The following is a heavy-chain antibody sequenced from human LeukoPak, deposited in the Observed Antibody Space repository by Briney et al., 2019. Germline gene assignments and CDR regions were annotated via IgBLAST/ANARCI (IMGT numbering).Heavy chain of an antibody. V-gene: IGHV3-9*01. Sequence: GGSLRLSCAASGFTFDDYAMHWVRQAPGKGLEWVSGISWNSGSIGYADSVKGRFTISRDNAKNSLYLQMNSLRAEDTAVYYCATPGLITIFGVVPDGMDVWGQGTTVTVSS. CDR2: ISWNSGSI. CDR1: GFTFDDYA. J-gene: IGHJ6*02. D-gene: IGHD3-3*01. CDR3: ATPGLITIFGVVPDGMDV.